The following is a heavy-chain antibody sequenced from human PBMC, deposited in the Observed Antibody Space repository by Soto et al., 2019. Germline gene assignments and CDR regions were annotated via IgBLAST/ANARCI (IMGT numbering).Heavy chain of an antibody. J-gene: IGHJ6*02. CDR2: IYYSGST. V-gene: IGHV4-61*01. Sequence: SETLSLTCTVSGGSVSSGSYYWSWIRQPPGKGLGRIGYIYYSGSTNYNPSLKSRVTISVDTAKNQFSLKLSSVTAADTAVYYCARGAGSSSWYRGYYYGMDVWGQGTTVTVSS. CDR3: ARGAGSSSWYRGYYYGMDV. D-gene: IGHD6-13*01. CDR1: GGSVSSGSYY.